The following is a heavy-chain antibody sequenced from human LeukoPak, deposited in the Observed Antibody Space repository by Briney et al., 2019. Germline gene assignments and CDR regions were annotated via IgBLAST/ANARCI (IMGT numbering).Heavy chain of an antibody. V-gene: IGHV3-23*01. CDR1: GFTFSSYA. D-gene: IGHD3-10*01. Sequence: GGSLRLSCAASGFTFSSYAMSWVRQAPGKGLEWVSAISGSGGSTYYADSVKGRFTISRDNSKNTLYLQMNSLRAEDTAVYYCAKKGEVRGVISWFDPWGQGTLVTVSS. CDR3: AKKGEVRGVISWFDP. CDR2: ISGSGGST. J-gene: IGHJ5*02.